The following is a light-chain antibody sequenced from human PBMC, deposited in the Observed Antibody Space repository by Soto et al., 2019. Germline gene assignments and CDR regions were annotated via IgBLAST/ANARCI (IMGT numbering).Light chain of an antibody. CDR3: QSYDSSLSAWV. J-gene: IGLJ3*02. Sequence: QLVLTQPPSVSGAPGQRVTISCTGSSSSIGAGYAVHWYQQLPGSAPKLLLYDNINRPSGVPDRFSGSKSGTSASLAITGLQAEDEADYYCQSYDSSLSAWVFGGGTKLTVL. CDR1: SSSIGAGYA. CDR2: DNI. V-gene: IGLV1-40*01.